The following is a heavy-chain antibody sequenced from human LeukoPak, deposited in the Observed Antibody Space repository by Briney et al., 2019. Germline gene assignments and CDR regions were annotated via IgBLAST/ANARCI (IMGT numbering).Heavy chain of an antibody. D-gene: IGHD3-10*01. CDR2: IKQDGSEK. Sequence: GGSLRLSCAASGFTFSSYWMSWVRQAPGKGLEWVANIKQDGSEKYYVDSVKGRFTISRDNAKNSLYLQMNSLRAEDTAVYYCAKDSSGMVRGVRHYYYYYYMDVWGKGTTVTISS. CDR3: AKDSSGMVRGVRHYYYYYYMDV. V-gene: IGHV3-7*01. J-gene: IGHJ6*03. CDR1: GFTFSSYW.